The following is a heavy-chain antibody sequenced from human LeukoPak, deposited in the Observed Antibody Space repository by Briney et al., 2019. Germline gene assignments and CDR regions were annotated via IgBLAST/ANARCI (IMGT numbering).Heavy chain of an antibody. D-gene: IGHD2-15*01. CDR3: ARDIGQGGAFDI. CDR2: IYSGGST. V-gene: IGHV3-53*01. Sequence: GGSLRLSCAASGFTVSTTYMSWVRQARGKALDWVSVIYSGGSTYYADSVRGRFTISRDNSKNTLYLQMNSLRAEDTAVYYCARDIGQGGAFDIWGQGTMVTVSS. J-gene: IGHJ3*02. CDR1: GFTVSTTY.